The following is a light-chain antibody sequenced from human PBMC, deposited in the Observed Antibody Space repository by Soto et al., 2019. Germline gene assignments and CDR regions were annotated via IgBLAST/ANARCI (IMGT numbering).Light chain of an antibody. Sequence: QPVLTQSPSASASLGASVKLTCTLSSGHSSYAIAWHQQQPEKGPRYLMKLNSDGSHTKGDGTPDRFSGSSSGAERYLTVSSLQSDDAADYYCQTWGTGIVVFGGGTKVTVL. CDR3: QTWGTGIVV. CDR2: LNSDGSH. J-gene: IGLJ2*01. CDR1: SGHSSYA. V-gene: IGLV4-69*01.